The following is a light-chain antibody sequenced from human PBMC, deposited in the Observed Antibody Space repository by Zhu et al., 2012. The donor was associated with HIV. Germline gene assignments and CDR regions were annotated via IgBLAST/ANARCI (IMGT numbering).Light chain of an antibody. J-gene: IGKJ2*01. CDR2: GTS. CDR3: QQYGDSPRT. Sequence: EIVLTQSPGILSLSPGERATLSCRASQTVYSNYLAWYQQKPGQPPRLLIYGTSSRATGIPDRFSGSGSGTDFTLTISRLEPEDFVVYFCQQYGDSPRTFGQGTKVEI. CDR1: QTVYSNY. V-gene: IGKV3-20*01.